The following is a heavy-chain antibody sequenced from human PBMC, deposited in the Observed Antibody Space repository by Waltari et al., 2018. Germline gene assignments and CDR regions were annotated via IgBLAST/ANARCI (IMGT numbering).Heavy chain of an antibody. CDR1: GFTFSNFG. CDR3: AKDTRGGVVIISIDY. J-gene: IGHJ4*02. Sequence: QVQLVESGGGVVQPGRSLRLSCAASGFTFSNFGMPWVRQAPGKGLGWVAVTSYYGSNNYYADSVKGRFTIARDNSKNTLYLQMNSLRAEDTAVYYCAKDTRGGVVIISIDYWGQGTLVTVSS. CDR2: TSYYGSNN. D-gene: IGHD3-3*01. V-gene: IGHV3-30*18.